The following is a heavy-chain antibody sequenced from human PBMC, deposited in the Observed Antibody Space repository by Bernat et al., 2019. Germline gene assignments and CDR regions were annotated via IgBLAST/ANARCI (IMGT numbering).Heavy chain of an antibody. J-gene: IGHJ4*02. D-gene: IGHD3-16*01. CDR2: ISYDGSNK. V-gene: IGHV3-30-3*01. CDR1: GFTFSSYA. Sequence: QVQLVESGGGVVQPGRSLRLSCAASGFTFSSYAMHWVRQAPGKGLEWVAVISYDGSNKYYADSVKGRFTISRDNSKNTLYLQMNSLRVEDTAVYYCARGGGATPLSHWGQGTLVTVSS. CDR3: ARGGGATPLSH.